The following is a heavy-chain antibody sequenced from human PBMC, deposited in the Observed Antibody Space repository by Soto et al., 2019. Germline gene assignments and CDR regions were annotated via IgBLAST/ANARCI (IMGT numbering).Heavy chain of an antibody. Sequence: SETLSLTCTVSGGSVSSGSYYWSWIRQPPGKGLEWIGYIYYSGSTNYNPSLKTRVTISVDTSKNQFSLKLSSVTAADTAVYYCARQRPTDGRWEFANYYGMDVWGQGTPVTVS. V-gene: IGHV4-61*01. D-gene: IGHD1-26*01. CDR1: GGSVSSGSYY. CDR2: IYYSGST. CDR3: ARQRPTDGRWEFANYYGMDV. J-gene: IGHJ6*02.